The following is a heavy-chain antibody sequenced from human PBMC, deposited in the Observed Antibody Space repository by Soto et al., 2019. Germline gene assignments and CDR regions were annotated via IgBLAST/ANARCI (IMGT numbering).Heavy chain of an antibody. Sequence: EVQLLESGGGLVQPGGSLRLSCAASGFTFSSYAMSWVRQAPGKGLEWVSAISGSGGSTYYADSVKGGFTISKHNSKHTLYLQMNSLRAEDTAVYYCAMRSLAAFDIWGQRTMVTVSS. V-gene: IGHV3-23*01. CDR3: AMRSLAAFDI. CDR2: ISGSGGST. CDR1: GFTFSSYA. J-gene: IGHJ3*02.